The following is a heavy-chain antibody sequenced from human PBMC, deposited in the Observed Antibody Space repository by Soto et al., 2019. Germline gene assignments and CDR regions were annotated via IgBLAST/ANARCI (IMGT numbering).Heavy chain of an antibody. V-gene: IGHV3-23*01. Sequence: GSLRLSCAASGFIFSTYAMNWVRQAPGEGLEWVSAISSSGGTTFYAESVRGRFTISRDNSVNTLYLQMSSLRTEDTAVYYCAHPRGYGVFDAVDIWGQGTMVTVSS. CDR3: AHPRGYGVFDAVDI. D-gene: IGHD4-17*01. CDR1: GFIFSTYA. CDR2: ISSSGGTT. J-gene: IGHJ3*02.